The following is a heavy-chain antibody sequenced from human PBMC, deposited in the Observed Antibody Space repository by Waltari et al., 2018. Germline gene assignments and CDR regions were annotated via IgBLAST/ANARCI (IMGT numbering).Heavy chain of an antibody. CDR1: GGTFSSYA. Sequence: QVQLVQSGAEVKKPGSSVKVSCKASGGTFSSYAISWVRQAPGQGLEWMGGIIPIFGTANYAQKFQGRVTITADESTGTAYMELSSLRSENTAVYYCAFRRSYPYYFDYWGQGTLVTVSS. J-gene: IGHJ4*02. CDR3: AFRRSYPYYFDY. CDR2: IIPIFGTA. V-gene: IGHV1-69*12. D-gene: IGHD1-26*01.